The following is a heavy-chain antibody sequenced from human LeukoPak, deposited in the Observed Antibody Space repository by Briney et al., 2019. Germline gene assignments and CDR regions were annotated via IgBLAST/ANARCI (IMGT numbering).Heavy chain of an antibody. J-gene: IGHJ4*02. Sequence: QPGGSLRLSCVASGFTFSRNGMHWVRQAPGKGLEWVAVIWYDGSNKYYADSVKGRFTISRDNSKNTLYLQMNSLRAEDTAVYYCARDSLLTYYYDSSGYYPDYWGQGTLVTVSS. CDR2: IWYDGSNK. D-gene: IGHD3-22*01. CDR3: ARDSLLTYYYDSSGYYPDY. CDR1: GFTFSRNG. V-gene: IGHV3-33*01.